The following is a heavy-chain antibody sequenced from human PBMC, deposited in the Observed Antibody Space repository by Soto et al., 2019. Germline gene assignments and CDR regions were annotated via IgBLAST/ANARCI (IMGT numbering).Heavy chain of an antibody. CDR1: GFTFSSYA. D-gene: IGHD5-18*01. Sequence: GGSLRLSCAASGFTFSSYAMHWVRQAPGKGLEWVAVISYDGSNKYYADSVKGRFTISRDNSKNTLYLQMNSLRAEDTAVYYGARDSRTSRGYSYGYFDYWGQGTLVTVSS. CDR3: ARDSRTSRGYSYGYFDY. J-gene: IGHJ4*02. CDR2: ISYDGSNK. V-gene: IGHV3-30*04.